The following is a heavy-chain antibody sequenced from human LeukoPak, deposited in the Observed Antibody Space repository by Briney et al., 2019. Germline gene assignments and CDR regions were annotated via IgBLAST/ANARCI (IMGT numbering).Heavy chain of an antibody. Sequence: PGGSLRLSCAASEFTFNNYAISWVRQAPGKGLEWVSSLSANGANTYSADSVKGRFIISRDNSKNTLYLQVNSLRPEDTAVYYCARRSMTGTYYFDYWGQGTLVTVSS. D-gene: IGHD1-1*01. CDR3: ARRSMTGTYYFDY. CDR1: EFTFNNYA. V-gene: IGHV3-23*01. CDR2: LSANGANT. J-gene: IGHJ4*02.